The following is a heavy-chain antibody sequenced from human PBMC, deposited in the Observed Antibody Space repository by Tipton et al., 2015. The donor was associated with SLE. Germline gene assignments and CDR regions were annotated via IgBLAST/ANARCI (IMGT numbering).Heavy chain of an antibody. D-gene: IGHD3-22*01. CDR1: GGSFSGYY. Sequence: TLSLTCAVYGGSFSGYYWSWIRQPPGKGLEWIGEINHSGSTNYNPSLKSRVTISVDTSKNQFSLKLSSVTAADTAVYYCARVRYYYDSSGSSMAVWGQGTTVTVSS. CDR2: INHSGST. V-gene: IGHV4-34*01. CDR3: ARVRYYYDSSGSSMAV. J-gene: IGHJ6*02.